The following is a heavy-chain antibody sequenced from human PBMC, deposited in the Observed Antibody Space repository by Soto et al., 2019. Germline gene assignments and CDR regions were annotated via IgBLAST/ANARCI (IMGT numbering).Heavy chain of an antibody. CDR2: IDPSDSYT. V-gene: IGHV5-10-1*01. Sequence: PGESLKISCKSSGYSFTSYWITWVRQMPGKGLEWMGRIDPSDSYTNYSPSFQGHVTISADKSISTAYLQWSSLKASDTAMYYCAREGALSSSWYTWFDPWGQGTLVTVSS. J-gene: IGHJ5*02. D-gene: IGHD6-13*01. CDR3: AREGALSSSWYTWFDP. CDR1: GYSFTSYW.